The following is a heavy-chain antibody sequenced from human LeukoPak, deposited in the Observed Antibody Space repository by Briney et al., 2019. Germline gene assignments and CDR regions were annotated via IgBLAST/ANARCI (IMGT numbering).Heavy chain of an antibody. J-gene: IGHJ4*02. CDR1: GFTFSNYE. CDR3: ATEGPGSHPDY. CDR2: VSSSGSSM. Sequence: QPGGPLRLSCAASGFTFSNYEMNWVRRAPGKGLDWVSYVSSSGSSMYYADSVKGRFTVSRDNAKNSLFLQMNSLRAEDTAIYYCATEGPGSHPDYWGQGTLVTVSS. D-gene: IGHD3-10*01. V-gene: IGHV3-48*03.